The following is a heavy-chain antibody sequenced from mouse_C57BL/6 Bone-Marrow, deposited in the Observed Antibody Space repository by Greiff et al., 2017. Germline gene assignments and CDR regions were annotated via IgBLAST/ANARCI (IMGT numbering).Heavy chain of an antibody. J-gene: IGHJ2*01. CDR2: ISYDGSN. V-gene: IGHV3-6*01. Sequence: EVQLQESGPGLVKPSQSLSLTCSVTGYSITSGYYWNWIRQFPGNKLEWMGYISYDGSNNYNPYLKNRISITRDTSKNQFFLKLNSVTTEDTATYYCASAITTVGAGFDYWGQGTTLTVSS. CDR3: ASAITTVGAGFDY. D-gene: IGHD1-1*01. CDR1: GYSITSGYY.